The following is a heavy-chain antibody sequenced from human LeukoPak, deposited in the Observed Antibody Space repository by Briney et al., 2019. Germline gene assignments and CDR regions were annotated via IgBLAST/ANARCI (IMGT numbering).Heavy chain of an antibody. Sequence: SETLSLTCTVSGGSISSSSYYWGWIRQPPGKGLEWIGSIYYSGSTYYNPSLKSRVTISVDTSKNQFSLKLSSVTAAETAVYFCARELASGVDFWSGYYDAFDIWGQGTMVTVSS. D-gene: IGHD3-3*01. CDR2: IYYSGST. J-gene: IGHJ3*02. CDR3: ARELASGVDFWSGYYDAFDI. CDR1: GGSISSSSYY. V-gene: IGHV4-39*02.